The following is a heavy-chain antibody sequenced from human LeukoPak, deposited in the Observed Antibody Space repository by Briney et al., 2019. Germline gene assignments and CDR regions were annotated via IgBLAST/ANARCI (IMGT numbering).Heavy chain of an antibody. J-gene: IGHJ4*02. CDR1: GGSISSYY. CDR2: MYHGGST. CDR3: ARDADYDTLTGYSGFDY. V-gene: IGHV4-39*07. Sequence: SETLSLTCTVSGGSISSYYWSWIRQPPGKGLEWIGSMYHGGSTHYNPSLESRVTISEDTSKNQFSLKMTSVTAADTAVYYCARDADYDTLTGYSGFDYWGQGTLVTVSS. D-gene: IGHD3-9*01.